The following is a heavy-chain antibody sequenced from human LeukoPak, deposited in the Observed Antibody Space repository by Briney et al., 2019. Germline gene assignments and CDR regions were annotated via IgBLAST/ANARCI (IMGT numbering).Heavy chain of an antibody. CDR1: GYALSESS. J-gene: IGHJ6*03. CDR3: ATDNWNYGNYYYYFMDV. D-gene: IGHD1-7*01. CDR2: IIPIFGTA. V-gene: IGHV1-69*05. Sequence: ASVKVSCKVSGYALSESSMHWVRQAPGKGLEWMGGIIPIFGTANYAQKFQGRVTITTDESTSTAYMELSSLRSEDTAVYYCATDNWNYGNYYYYFMDVWGKGTTVTVSS.